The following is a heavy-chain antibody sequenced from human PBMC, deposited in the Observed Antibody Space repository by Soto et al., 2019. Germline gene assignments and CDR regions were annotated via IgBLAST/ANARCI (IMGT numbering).Heavy chain of an antibody. CDR2: ISYDGSNK. J-gene: IGHJ5*02. CDR1: GFTFSSHA. CDR3: AKDWVTTGTTGWFDP. V-gene: IGHV3-30*18. Sequence: HPGGSLRLSCAASGFTFSSHAMHWVRQAPGEGLEWVAVISYDGSNKYYADSVKGRFTISRDNSKNTLYLQINSLAPEDTAVYYCAKDWVTTGTTGWFDPWGQGTLVTVSS. D-gene: IGHD1-7*01.